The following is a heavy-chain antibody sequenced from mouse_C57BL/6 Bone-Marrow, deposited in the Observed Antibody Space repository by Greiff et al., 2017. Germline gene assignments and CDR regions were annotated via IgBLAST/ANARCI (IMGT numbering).Heavy chain of an antibody. CDR3: ARWRWLLRGYFDV. CDR1: GYTFTSYW. CDR2: IDPSDSYT. D-gene: IGHD2-3*01. Sequence: VQLQQPGAELVRPGTSVKLSCKASGYTFTSYWMHWVKQRPGQGLEWIGVIDPSDSYTNYNQKFKGKATLTVDTSSSTAYMQLSSLTSEDSAVYYCARWRWLLRGYFDVWGTGTTVTVSS. J-gene: IGHJ1*03. V-gene: IGHV1-59*01.